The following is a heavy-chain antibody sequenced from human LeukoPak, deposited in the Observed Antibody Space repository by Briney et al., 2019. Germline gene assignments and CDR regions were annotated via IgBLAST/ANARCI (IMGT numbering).Heavy chain of an antibody. CDR2: INPNSGGT. Sequence: ASVKVSCKASGYTFTGCYMHWVRQAPGQGLEWMGWINPNSGGTNYAQKFQGRVTMTRDTSISTAYMELSRLRSDDTAVYYCARVSSDGDYVYEVAWFDPWGQGTLVTVSS. CDR3: ARVSSDGDYVYEVAWFDP. J-gene: IGHJ5*02. V-gene: IGHV1-2*02. D-gene: IGHD4-17*01. CDR1: GYTFTGCY.